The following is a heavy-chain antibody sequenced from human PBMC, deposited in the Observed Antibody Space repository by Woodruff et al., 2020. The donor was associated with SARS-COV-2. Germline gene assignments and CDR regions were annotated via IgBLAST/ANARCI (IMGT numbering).Heavy chain of an antibody. CDR3: ARIYYDILTGTYYYYYMDV. Sequence: PSLKSRVTISVDTSKNQFSLKLSSVTAADTAVYYCARIYYDILTGTYYYYYMDVWGKGTTVTVSS. D-gene: IGHD3-9*01. V-gene: IGHV4-30-2*05. J-gene: IGHJ6*03.